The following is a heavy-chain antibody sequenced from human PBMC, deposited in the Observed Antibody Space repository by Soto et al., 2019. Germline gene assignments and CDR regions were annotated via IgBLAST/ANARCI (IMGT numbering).Heavy chain of an antibody. D-gene: IGHD6-13*01. J-gene: IGHJ6*02. CDR3: ARSRSSSWSQPNYYYDYGMDV. V-gene: IGHV4-34*01. CDR1: GGSFSGYY. Sequence: QVQLQQWGAGLLKPSETLSLTCAVYGGSFSGYYWSWIRQPPGKGLEWIGEINHSGSTNYNPALKSRVTISVDTSKNQFSLKLSSVTASDTAVYYCARSRSSSWSQPNYYYDYGMDVWGQGTTVTVSS. CDR2: INHSGST.